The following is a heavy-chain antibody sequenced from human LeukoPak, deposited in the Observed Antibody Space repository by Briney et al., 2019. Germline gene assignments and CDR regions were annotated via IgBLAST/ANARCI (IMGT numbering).Heavy chain of an antibody. Sequence: SETLSLTCTVSGGSISSYYWSWIRQPPGQGLEWIAYIHSSGYTNYNPSLKSRVTISVDTSKNQFSLKVTSVTAADTAVYYCAKRQGPNSGSYDYFDPWGQGTLVTISS. V-gene: IGHV4-4*09. D-gene: IGHD1-26*01. CDR3: AKRQGPNSGSYDYFDP. CDR1: GGSISSYY. J-gene: IGHJ5*02. CDR2: IHSSGYT.